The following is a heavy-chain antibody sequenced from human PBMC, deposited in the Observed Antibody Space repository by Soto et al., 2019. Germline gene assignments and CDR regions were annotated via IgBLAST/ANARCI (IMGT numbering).Heavy chain of an antibody. D-gene: IGHD3-3*01. V-gene: IGHV1-46*01. Sequence: ASVKVSCKASGYPFTSYYMHWVRQAPGQGLEWMGIIDPSGGSTSYAQKFQGRVTMTRNTSISTAYMELSSLRSEDTAVYYCARALFLGYDFWSGYSPVGMDVWGQGTTVTVSS. J-gene: IGHJ6*02. CDR3: ARALFLGYDFWSGYSPVGMDV. CDR1: GYPFTSYY. CDR2: IDPSGGST.